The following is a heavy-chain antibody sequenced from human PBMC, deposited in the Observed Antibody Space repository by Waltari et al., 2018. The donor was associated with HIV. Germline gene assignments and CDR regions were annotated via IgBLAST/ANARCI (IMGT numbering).Heavy chain of an antibody. V-gene: IGHV3-23*01. Sequence: EVQLLESGGGWVQPGGALRLSCTASGFTFSSIAMTWVRQAPGKGLGWFSCISGSVGRTYYASSVKGRFTLSRDYSKSTVILQMTSLRAEDTAVYYCAKSEHYSPYSMGVWGQGTTVTVSS. CDR2: ISGSVGRT. CDR1: GFTFSSIA. CDR3: AKSEHYSPYSMGV. D-gene: IGHD3-10*01. J-gene: IGHJ6*02.